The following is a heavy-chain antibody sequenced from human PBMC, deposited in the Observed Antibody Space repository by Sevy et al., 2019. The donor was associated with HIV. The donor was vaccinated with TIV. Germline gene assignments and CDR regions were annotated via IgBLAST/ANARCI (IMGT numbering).Heavy chain of an antibody. D-gene: IGHD2-15*01. CDR3: ARGSSENRNYFDY. V-gene: IGHV3-30-3*01. Sequence: GGSLRLSCAASGFTFSIYAMHWVRQAPGKGLEWVVLDGSSKYHADSVKGRFPISRDNSKNTLYLQMNSLRPEDTAVYYCARGSSENRNYFDYWGQGTLVTVSS. CDR1: GFTFSIYA. J-gene: IGHJ4*02. CDR2: DGSSK.